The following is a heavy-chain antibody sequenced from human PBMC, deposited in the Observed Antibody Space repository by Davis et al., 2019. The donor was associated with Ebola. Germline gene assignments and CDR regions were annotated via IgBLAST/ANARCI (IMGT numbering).Heavy chain of an antibody. CDR1: GFTVSSNH. D-gene: IGHD3-3*02. J-gene: IGHJ4*02. Sequence: GESLKISCAASGFTVSSNHMSWVRQAPGKGLEWLSIIYSGGSTYYGDSVKGRFIISRDNSRNTLFLQLSSLRAEDTVVYYCTTVTTLASRLVDFDSWGQGTVVTVSS. CDR2: IYSGGST. V-gene: IGHV3-66*01. CDR3: TTVTTLASRLVDFDS.